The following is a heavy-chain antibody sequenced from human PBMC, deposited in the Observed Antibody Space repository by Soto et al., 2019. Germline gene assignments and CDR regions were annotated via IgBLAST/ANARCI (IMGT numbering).Heavy chain of an antibody. CDR3: ARVGGLGSGSYHVNWFDT. D-gene: IGHD3-10*01. V-gene: IGHV1-18*01. J-gene: IGHJ5*02. Sequence: QVQLVQSGAEVKKPGASVKVSCKASGYTFTSYGISWVRQAPGQGLEWMGWISAYNGNTNYAQKLQGRDTMTTDTSTSTAYMGLRSLRSDDTAVYFCARVGGLGSGSYHVNWFDTWSQGTLVTVSS. CDR1: GYTFTSYG. CDR2: ISAYNGNT.